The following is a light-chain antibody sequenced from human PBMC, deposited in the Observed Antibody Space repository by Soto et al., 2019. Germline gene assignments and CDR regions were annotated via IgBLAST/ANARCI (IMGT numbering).Light chain of an antibody. CDR2: EVS. Sequence: QSALTQPASVSGSPGQSITISCTGTSSDVGTYNYVSWYQQHPGKAPKLMIYEVSHRPSGVSNRFSGSKSGNTASLTISGLQTEDEAEYYCSSYTSSTTVVFGGGTKLTVL. CDR3: SSYTSSTTVV. CDR1: SSDVGTYNY. J-gene: IGLJ2*01. V-gene: IGLV2-14*01.